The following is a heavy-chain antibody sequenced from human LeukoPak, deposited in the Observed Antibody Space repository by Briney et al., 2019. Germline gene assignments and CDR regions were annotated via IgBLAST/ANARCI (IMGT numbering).Heavy chain of an antibody. CDR2: INHSGST. Sequence: PSETLSLTCAVYGGSFSGYYWSWIRQPPGKGLEWIGEINHSGSTNYNPSLKSRVTISVDTSKNQFSLKLSSVTAADTAVYYCARGSLQDSSGRPGYNWFDPWGQGTLVTVSS. V-gene: IGHV4-34*01. D-gene: IGHD6-19*01. J-gene: IGHJ5*02. CDR3: ARGSLQDSSGRPGYNWFDP. CDR1: GGSFSGYY.